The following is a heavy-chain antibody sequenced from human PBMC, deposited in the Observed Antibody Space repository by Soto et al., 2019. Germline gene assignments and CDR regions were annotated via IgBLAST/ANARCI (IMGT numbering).Heavy chain of an antibody. CDR3: AREVDGLDI. V-gene: IGHV3-30-3*01. CDR2: IAYDGGNK. J-gene: IGHJ3*02. CDR1: GFNFRNYA. Sequence: QVHLVESGGGVVQPGRSLRLSCAASGFNFRNYALHWVRQAPGKGLEWVTVIAYDGGNKYYAESVKGRFTIPRDNSKNTLYLEMNSLRAEDTALYYCAREVDGLDIWGQGTMVTVSS.